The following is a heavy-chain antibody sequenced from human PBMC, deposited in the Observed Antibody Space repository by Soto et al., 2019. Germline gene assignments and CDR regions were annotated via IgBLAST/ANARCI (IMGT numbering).Heavy chain of an antibody. V-gene: IGHV4-34*01. CDR3: ARAPLSGYSYGQFDY. CDR1: GGSFSGYY. J-gene: IGHJ4*02. CDR2: INHSGST. Sequence: SETLSLTCAVYGGSFSGYYWSWIRQPPGKGLEWIGEINHSGSTNYNPSLKSRVTISVDTSKNQFSLKLSSVTAADTAVYYCARAPLSGYSYGQFDYWGQGTLVTVSS. D-gene: IGHD5-18*01.